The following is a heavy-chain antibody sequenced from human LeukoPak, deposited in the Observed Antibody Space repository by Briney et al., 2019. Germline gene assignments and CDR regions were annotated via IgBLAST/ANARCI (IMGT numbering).Heavy chain of an antibody. Sequence: PGGSLRLSCAAPGFTFSSYGMHWVRQAPGKGLEWVAFIRYDGSNKYYADSVKGRFTISRDNSKNTLYLQMNSLRADDTAVYYCATGPGIAAAVTGYFQHWGQGTLVTVSS. CDR1: GFTFSSYG. D-gene: IGHD6-13*01. CDR2: IRYDGSNK. V-gene: IGHV3-30*02. J-gene: IGHJ1*01. CDR3: ATGPGIAAAVTGYFQH.